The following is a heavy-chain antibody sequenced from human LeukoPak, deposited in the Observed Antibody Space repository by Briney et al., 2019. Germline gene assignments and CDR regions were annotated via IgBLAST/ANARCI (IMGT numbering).Heavy chain of an antibody. D-gene: IGHD3-16*01. CDR3: ARPLKEGGYYYGMDV. V-gene: IGHV3-64*01. Sequence: GGSLGLSCAASGFTFSKYAMFWVRQAPGKGLEFVSAISSHGSSTYYANSLKGRFNISRDNSKNTLYLQMRSLRPEDTAVYYCARPLKEGGYYYGMDVWGQGTTVTVSS. J-gene: IGHJ6*02. CDR1: GFTFSKYA. CDR2: ISSHGSST.